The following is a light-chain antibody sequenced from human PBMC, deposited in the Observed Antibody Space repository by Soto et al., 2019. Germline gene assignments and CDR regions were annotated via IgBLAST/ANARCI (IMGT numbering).Light chain of an antibody. CDR2: GAS. V-gene: IGKV1-5*01. J-gene: IGKJ2*01. CDR3: QQYDSYPYT. Sequence: DIQMTQSPSTLSASVGDRVTITCRASQIISNWLAWYQQKPGKAPHLLIYGASSLQTGVPSRISGSASGTEFTLSSSSLQSDDFATYYCQQYDSYPYTFGQATKLEFK. CDR1: QIISNW.